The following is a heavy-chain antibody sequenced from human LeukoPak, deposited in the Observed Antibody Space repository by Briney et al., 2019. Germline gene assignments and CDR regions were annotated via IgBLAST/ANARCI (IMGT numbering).Heavy chain of an antibody. CDR1: GGSISSSSYY. CDR3: ARAGRWQTNFDY. V-gene: IGHV4-39*07. J-gene: IGHJ4*02. D-gene: IGHD5-24*01. CDR2: IYYSGST. Sequence: SETPSLTCTVSGGSISSSSYYWGWIRQPPGKGLEWIGSIYYSGSTYYNPSLKSRVTISVDTSKNQFSLKLSSVTAADTAVYYCARAGRWQTNFDYWGQGTLVTVSS.